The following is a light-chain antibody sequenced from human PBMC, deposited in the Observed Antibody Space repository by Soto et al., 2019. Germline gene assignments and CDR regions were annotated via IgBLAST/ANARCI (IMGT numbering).Light chain of an antibody. Sequence: HSVLTQPPSVSGAPGQRVNISCTGSSYNVGAGYDVHWYHQLPGTAPKLLIYANNIRPSGVPDRFSGSKSGTSASLAITGLQAEDEADYYCQSYDSSLSGVVFGGGTKLTVL. J-gene: IGLJ2*01. CDR2: ANN. CDR3: QSYDSSLSGVV. CDR1: SYNVGAGYD. V-gene: IGLV1-40*01.